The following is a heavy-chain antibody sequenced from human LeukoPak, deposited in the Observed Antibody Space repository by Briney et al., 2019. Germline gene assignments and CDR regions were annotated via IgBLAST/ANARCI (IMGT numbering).Heavy chain of an antibody. J-gene: IGHJ4*02. Sequence: NPGGSLRLSCAASGFTFSSYSMNWVRQAPGKGLEWASSISSSSSYIYYADSVKGRFTISRDNAKNSLYLQMNSLRAEDTAVYYCARARTTGEVDYWGQGTLVTVSS. CDR2: ISSSSSYI. V-gene: IGHV3-21*01. D-gene: IGHD7-27*01. CDR1: GFTFSSYS. CDR3: ARARTTGEVDY.